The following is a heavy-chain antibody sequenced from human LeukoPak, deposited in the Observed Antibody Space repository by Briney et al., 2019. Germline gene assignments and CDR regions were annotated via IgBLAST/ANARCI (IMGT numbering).Heavy chain of an antibody. D-gene: IGHD5-24*01. CDR1: GYTFTNNW. CDR2: ISPTGGST. J-gene: IGHJ5*02. Sequence: ASVKVSCKAFGYTFTNNWMHWVRQAPGQGPEWMGLISPTGGSTAYAQKFQGRVTLTRDMSTSTDYLELSSLRSEDTAVYYCARDNSVRDEAWWFYPWGQGTLVTVS. V-gene: IGHV1-46*01. CDR3: ARDNSVRDEAWWFYP.